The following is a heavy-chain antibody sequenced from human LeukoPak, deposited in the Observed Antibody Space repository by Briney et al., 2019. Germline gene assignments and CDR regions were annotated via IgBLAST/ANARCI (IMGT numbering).Heavy chain of an antibody. CDR2: ISAYNGNT. J-gene: IGHJ5*02. CDR3: AGGELSP. Sequence: GASVKVSCKASGYTFTSYGISWVRQAPGQGLEWMGWISAYNGNTNYAQKLQGRVTMTRDTSISTAYMELSRLRSDAPAVYYCAGGELSPWGQGTLVTVSS. CDR1: GYTFTSYG. D-gene: IGHD3-16*02. V-gene: IGHV1-18*01.